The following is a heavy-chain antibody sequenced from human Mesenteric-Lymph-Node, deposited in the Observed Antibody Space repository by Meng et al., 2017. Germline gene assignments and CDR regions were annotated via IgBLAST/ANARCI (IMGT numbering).Heavy chain of an antibody. Sequence: GGSLRLSCAASGFIVSRTFMAWVRQAPGKGLEWVSIIHSGGNTYYADSVKGRFTISRDNSKNTVYLQMNSLRAEDTAIYYCARGAVPGRLRYMFDYWGQGTLVTVSS. CDR3: ARGAVPGRLRYMFDY. CDR1: GFIVSRTF. J-gene: IGHJ4*02. V-gene: IGHV3-53*01. D-gene: IGHD6-19*01. CDR2: IHSGGNT.